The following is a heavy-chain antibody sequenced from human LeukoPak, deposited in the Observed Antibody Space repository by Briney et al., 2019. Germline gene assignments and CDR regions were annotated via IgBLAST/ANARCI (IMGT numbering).Heavy chain of an antibody. J-gene: IGHJ4*02. V-gene: IGHV4-59*08. D-gene: IGHD1-7*01. Sequence: SETLSLTCTVSGGSISSYYWSWMRQSPGKGLEWIGYIYYSGSTNYNPSLKSRVTISPDTSKNQFSLQLSSVTAADTAVYYCASTEWNYARWGQGTLVTVSS. CDR2: IYYSGST. CDR1: GGSISSYY. CDR3: ASTEWNYAR.